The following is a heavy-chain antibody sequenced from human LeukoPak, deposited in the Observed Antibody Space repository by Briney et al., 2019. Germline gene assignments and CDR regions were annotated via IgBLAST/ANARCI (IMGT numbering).Heavy chain of an antibody. Sequence: AGGSLRLSCAASGFTFSSYAMYWVRQAPGKGLEWVSGIFGSGGSTHYADSVKGRFTISRDNSKSTLYLQMNSLRVEDTAVYYCAKPPDGYNSGAFGYWGQGTLVTVSS. D-gene: IGHD5-24*01. CDR3: AKPPDGYNSGAFGY. V-gene: IGHV3-23*01. CDR1: GFTFSSYA. J-gene: IGHJ4*02. CDR2: IFGSGGST.